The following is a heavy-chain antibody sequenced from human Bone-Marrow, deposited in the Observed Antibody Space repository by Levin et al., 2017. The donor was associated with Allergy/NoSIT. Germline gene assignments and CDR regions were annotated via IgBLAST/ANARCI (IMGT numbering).Heavy chain of an antibody. CDR3: ARDLTEAGRSATLSIDY. Sequence: SQTLSLTCAISGDSVSSTSAAWNWIRQSPSRGLEWLGRTYYRSKWYNDYAVSVKSRITINPDTSKNQFSLQMNSVTPEDTAVYYCARDLTEAGRSATLSIDYWGQGTLVTVSS. D-gene: IGHD1-26*01. V-gene: IGHV6-1*01. CDR1: GDSVSSTSAA. J-gene: IGHJ4*02. CDR2: TYYRSKWYN.